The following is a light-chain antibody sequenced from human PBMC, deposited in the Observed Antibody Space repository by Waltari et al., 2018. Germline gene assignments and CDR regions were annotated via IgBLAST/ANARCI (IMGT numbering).Light chain of an antibody. Sequence: QSVLTQPPSVSGAPGQRVTISCTGSSSNIGAGYDVHWYQQLPGTAPKLLIYAKTNRPAGVPDLFSGSKAGTSASLAITGLQAEDEADYYCQSHDSSHYVFGTGTKVTVL. CDR1: SSNIGAGYD. V-gene: IGLV1-40*01. J-gene: IGLJ1*01. CDR2: AKT. CDR3: QSHDSSHYV.